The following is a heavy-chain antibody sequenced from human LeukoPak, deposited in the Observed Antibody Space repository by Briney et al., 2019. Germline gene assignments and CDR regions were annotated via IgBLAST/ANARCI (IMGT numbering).Heavy chain of an antibody. CDR3: ARVFCSSTSCYDDY. CDR1: GYAFTAYH. D-gene: IGHD2-2*01. J-gene: IGHJ4*02. V-gene: IGHV1-2*06. Sequence: ASVKVSCKASGYAFTAYHIHWVRQAPGQGLEWMGRINPNSGGTNYAQKFQGRVTITRDASASTAYMELSSLRSEDTAVYYCARVFCSSTSCYDDYWGQGTLVTVSS. CDR2: INPNSGGT.